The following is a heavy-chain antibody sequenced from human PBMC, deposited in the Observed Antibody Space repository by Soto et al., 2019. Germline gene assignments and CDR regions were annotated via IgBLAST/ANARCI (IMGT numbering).Heavy chain of an antibody. V-gene: IGHV3-30*04. D-gene: IGHD4-17*01. CDR3: AKAQYRYGDYPYFFNY. J-gene: IGHJ4*02. Sequence: QVKLVESGGGVVQPGRSLRLSCAASGLTFSSYAMHWVRQAPGKGLEWVAVVSNDGSNRHYADSVKGSFTISRNNLENRVSLQTNSLSSEATAVYYCAKAQYRYGDYPYFFNYWGQGTLVTVSA. CDR2: VSNDGSNR. CDR1: GLTFSSYA.